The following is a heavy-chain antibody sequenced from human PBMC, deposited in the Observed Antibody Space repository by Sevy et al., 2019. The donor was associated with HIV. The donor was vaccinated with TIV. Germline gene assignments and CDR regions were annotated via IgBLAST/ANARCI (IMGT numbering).Heavy chain of an antibody. J-gene: IGHJ4*02. V-gene: IGHV4-38-2*01. D-gene: IGHD3-16*01. Sequence: SETLSLTCGVSNYSISSAQHWGWIRQPPGKGLEWIGSIYHSGRTFYISSLKSRVTISVDTSKNLFSLKLKSVTAADTAVYYCARGGNPGAFFDSWGQGTLVTVSS. CDR1: NYSISSAQH. CDR2: IYHSGRT. CDR3: ARGGNPGAFFDS.